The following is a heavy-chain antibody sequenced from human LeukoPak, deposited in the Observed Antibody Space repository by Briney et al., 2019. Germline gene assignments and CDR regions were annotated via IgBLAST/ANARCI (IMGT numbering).Heavy chain of an antibody. V-gene: IGHV4-34*01. D-gene: IGHD3-10*01. CDR1: GGSFSGYY. CDR3: ARHKGTARDIRHYMDV. J-gene: IGHJ6*03. Sequence: SETLSLTCAVYGGSFSGYYWSWIRQPPGKGLEWIGEINHSGSTNYNPSLKSRVTISVDTSKNQFSLKLSSVTAADTAVYYCARHKGTARDIRHYMDVWGKGTTVTIFS. CDR2: INHSGST.